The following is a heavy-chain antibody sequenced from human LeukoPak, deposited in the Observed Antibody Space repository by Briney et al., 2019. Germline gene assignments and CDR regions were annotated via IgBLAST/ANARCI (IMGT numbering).Heavy chain of an antibody. J-gene: IGHJ4*02. CDR1: GCTFTGYY. V-gene: IGHV1-46*01. Sequence: ASVKVSCKASGCTFTGYYMHWVRQAPGQGLEWMEIINPSGGSTSYAQKFQGRVTMTRDTSTSTVYMELSSLRSEDTAVYYCATSYGDLDYWGQGTLVTVSS. D-gene: IGHD4-17*01. CDR3: ATSYGDLDY. CDR2: INPSGGST.